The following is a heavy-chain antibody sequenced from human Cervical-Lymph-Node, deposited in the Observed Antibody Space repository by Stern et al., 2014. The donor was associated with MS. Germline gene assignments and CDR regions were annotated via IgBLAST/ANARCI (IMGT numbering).Heavy chain of an antibody. Sequence: EVQLLESGGGLVKPGGSLRLSCAASGFTFSSYSMHWVRQAPGKGLEWVASISSGGSYIYYADSLKGRFTISRDTAKNALYLQMNSLRAEDTAVYYCARGRGGNYRYYFDYWGQGTLVTVSS. D-gene: IGHD4-23*01. CDR2: ISSGGSYI. J-gene: IGHJ4*02. CDR3: ARGRGGNYRYYFDY. V-gene: IGHV3-21*01. CDR1: GFTFSSYS.